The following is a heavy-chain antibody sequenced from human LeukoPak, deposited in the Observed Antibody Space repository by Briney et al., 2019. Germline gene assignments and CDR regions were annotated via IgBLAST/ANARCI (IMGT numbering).Heavy chain of an antibody. CDR2: ISSGSSDK. V-gene: IGHV3-21*01. J-gene: IGHJ4*02. D-gene: IGHD6-13*01. CDR3: ALGRSSSWYADY. CDR1: GFTFSSYS. Sequence: TGGSLRLSCAASGFTFSSYSMNWVRQASGKGLEWVSSISSGSSDKYYADSLKGRFTISRDNAKNSLYLQMNSLRAEDTAVYYCALGRSSSWYADYWGQGTLVTVSS.